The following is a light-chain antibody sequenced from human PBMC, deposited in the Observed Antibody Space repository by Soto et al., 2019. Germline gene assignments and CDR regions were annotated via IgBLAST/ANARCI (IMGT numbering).Light chain of an antibody. CDR2: EVS. V-gene: IGLV2-14*01. Sequence: QSALTQPAPVSGSPGQSITISCTATSSDVGGYNYVSWYQQHPGKAPKLMIYEVSNRPSGVSDRFSGSKSGNTASLTISGLQAEDEADYYCSSYTDTTVVVFGGGTKVTVL. CDR3: SSYTDTTVVV. J-gene: IGLJ2*01. CDR1: SSDVGGYNY.